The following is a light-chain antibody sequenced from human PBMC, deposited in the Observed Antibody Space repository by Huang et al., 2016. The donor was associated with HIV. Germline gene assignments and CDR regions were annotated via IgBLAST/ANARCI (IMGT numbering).Light chain of an antibody. J-gene: IGKJ3*01. CDR1: QNIRIF. Sequence: EIVLNQSPATLSLFPGGRATLSCRASQNIRIFLAWYQQGAGQVPRLLIYGASNRATGIPARFSGSGSGTDFTLTINNLEPGDFAVYYCQQRFTFGPGTKVDIK. V-gene: IGKV3-11*01. CDR2: GAS. CDR3: QQRFT.